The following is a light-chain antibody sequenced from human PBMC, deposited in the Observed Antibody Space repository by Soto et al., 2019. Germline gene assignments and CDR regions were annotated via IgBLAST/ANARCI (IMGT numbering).Light chain of an antibody. J-gene: IGLJ2*01. CDR1: SSNTGSNT. CDR3: AAWDDSLNGVV. Sequence: QSVLTRPPSASGTPGQRVTISCSGSSSNTGSNTVNWYQQLPGTAPKLLIYSNNQRPSGVPDRFSGSKSGTSASLAISGLQSEDEADYYCAAWDDSLNGVVFGGGTQLTVL. CDR2: SNN. V-gene: IGLV1-44*01.